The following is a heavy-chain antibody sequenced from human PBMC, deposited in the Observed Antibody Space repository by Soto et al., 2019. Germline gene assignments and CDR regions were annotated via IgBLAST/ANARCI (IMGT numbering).Heavy chain of an antibody. J-gene: IGHJ4*02. V-gene: IGHV4-30-4*01. CDR3: ARERSYDSSGYYYGVLDY. CDR1: GGSISSGDYY. Sequence: SETLSLTCTVSGGSISSGDYYWSWIRQPPGKGLEWIGYIYYSGSTYYNPSLKSRVTISVDTSKNQFSLKLSSVTAADTAVYYCARERSYDSSGYYYGVLDYWGQGTLVTVSS. CDR2: IYYSGST. D-gene: IGHD3-22*01.